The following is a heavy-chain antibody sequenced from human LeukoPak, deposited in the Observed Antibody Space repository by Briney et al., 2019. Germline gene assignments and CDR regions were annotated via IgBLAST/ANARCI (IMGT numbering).Heavy chain of an antibody. CDR1: GFTFSSYA. CDR2: ISTSGGST. V-gene: IGHV3-23*01. J-gene: IGHJ3*02. D-gene: IGHD6-19*01. Sequence: GGSLRLSCAASGFTFSSYAMSWVRQAPGKGLEWVSAISTSGGSTYYADSVKGRFTMSRDNSKNALHLQMNSLRAGDTAVYYCAKDRSGWRDAFDIWGQGTMVTVSS. CDR3: AKDRSGWRDAFDI.